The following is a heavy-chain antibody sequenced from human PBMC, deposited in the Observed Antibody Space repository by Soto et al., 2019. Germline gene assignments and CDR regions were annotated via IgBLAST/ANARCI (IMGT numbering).Heavy chain of an antibody. Sequence: PSETLSLTCTVSGGSISSYYWSWIRQPPGKGLEWIGYIYYSGSTNYNPSLKSRVTISVDTSKNQFSLKLSSVTAADTAVYYCARGRYCSGGSCFATHWFDPWGQGTLVT. CDR3: ARGRYCSGGSCFATHWFDP. CDR2: IYYSGST. J-gene: IGHJ5*02. D-gene: IGHD2-15*01. V-gene: IGHV4-59*01. CDR1: GGSISSYY.